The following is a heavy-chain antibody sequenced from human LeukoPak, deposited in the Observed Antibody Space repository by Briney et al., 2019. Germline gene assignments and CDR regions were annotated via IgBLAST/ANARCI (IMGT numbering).Heavy chain of an antibody. CDR1: GFTLSRYT. Sequence: GRSLRLSCAASGFTLSRYTMQWVRQGPGKGLEWVAVISYDGSNKYYTDSVKGRFTISRENSNNTLFLQMNTVRAEDTAVYYCASISGSLSAAFDCWGQGTLVTISS. D-gene: IGHD6-19*01. V-gene: IGHV3-30*14. J-gene: IGHJ4*02. CDR2: ISYDGSNK. CDR3: ASISGSLSAAFDC.